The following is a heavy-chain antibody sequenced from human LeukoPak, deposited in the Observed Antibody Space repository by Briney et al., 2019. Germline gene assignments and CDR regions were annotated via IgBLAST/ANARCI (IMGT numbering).Heavy chain of an antibody. J-gene: IGHJ4*02. D-gene: IGHD6-13*01. Sequence: GGSLRLSCAASGFTFSSYSMNWVRQAPGKGLEWVSSISSSSSYIYYADSVKGRFTISRDNAKNSLYLQMNSRRAEDTAVYYCARDLSSSGTYYFDYWGQGTLVTVSS. CDR3: ARDLSSSGTYYFDY. V-gene: IGHV3-21*01. CDR2: ISSSSSYI. CDR1: GFTFSSYS.